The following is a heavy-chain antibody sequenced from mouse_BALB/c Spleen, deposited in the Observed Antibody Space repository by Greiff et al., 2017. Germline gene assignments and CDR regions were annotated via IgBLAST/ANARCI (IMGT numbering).Heavy chain of an antibody. CDR2: IYPGDGDT. V-gene: IGHV1-82*01. CDR3: ARWKLTGTLYYAMDY. D-gene: IGHD4-1*01. CDR1: GYAFSSSW. J-gene: IGHJ4*01. Sequence: QVQLKESGPELVKPGASVKISCKASGYAFSSSWMNWVKQRPGQGLEWIGRIYPGDGDTNYNGKFKGKATLTADKSSSTAYMQLSSLTSVDSAVYFCARWKLTGTLYYAMDYWGQGTSVTVSS.